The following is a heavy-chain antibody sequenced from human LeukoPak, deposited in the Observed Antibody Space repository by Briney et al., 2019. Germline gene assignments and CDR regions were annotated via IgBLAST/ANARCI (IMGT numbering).Heavy chain of an antibody. D-gene: IGHD6-13*01. CDR1: GFTFSSYG. J-gene: IGHJ4*02. V-gene: IGHV3-30*18. Sequence: GRSLRLSCAASGFTFSSYGMHWVRQAPSKGLEWVAVISYDGSNKYYAASVKGRFTISRDNSKNTLYLKMNSLIADDTAVYYCAKGGYSSSGYGVSGYWGQGTLVTVSS. CDR2: ISYDGSNK. CDR3: AKGGYSSSGYGVSGY.